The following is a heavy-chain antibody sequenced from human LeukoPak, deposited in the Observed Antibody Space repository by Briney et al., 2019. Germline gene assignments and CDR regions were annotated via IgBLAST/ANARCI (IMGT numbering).Heavy chain of an antibody. CDR3: ARANDYGDYIWFDP. J-gene: IGHJ5*02. V-gene: IGHV4-59*01. CDR1: GASFSDYY. CDR2: IYYSGTT. D-gene: IGHD4-17*01. Sequence: SETLSLTCAVYGASFSDYYWNWIRQPPGKGLEWIGYIYYSGTTNYNPSLKSRVTISVDTSKNQFSLKLSSVTAADTAVYYCARANDYGDYIWFDPWGQGTLVTVSS.